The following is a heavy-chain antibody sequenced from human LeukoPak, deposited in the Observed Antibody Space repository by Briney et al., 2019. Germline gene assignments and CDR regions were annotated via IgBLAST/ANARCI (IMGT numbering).Heavy chain of an antibody. CDR1: GGSISISSYY. J-gene: IGHJ4*02. D-gene: IGHD2-8*01. Sequence: PSETLSLTCTVSGGSISISSYYWGWIRQPPGKGLEWIGIIYYSGSTYYNPSLKSRVTISLDTSKNQFSLKLRSVTAADTAVYYCARRLTEYCTKGVWYWFDYWGRGTVVSVS. CDR3: ARRLTEYCTKGVWYWFDY. CDR2: IYYSGST. V-gene: IGHV4-39*01.